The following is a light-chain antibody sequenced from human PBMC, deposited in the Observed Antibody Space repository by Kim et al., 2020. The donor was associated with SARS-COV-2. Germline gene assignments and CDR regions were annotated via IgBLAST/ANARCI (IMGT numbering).Light chain of an antibody. CDR2: WAS. CDR3: QQYYSSPGFT. CDR1: QSVFYSSNNKNY. Sequence: DIVMTQSPDSLAVSLGERATINCKSSQSVFYSSNNKNYLAWYQQKPGQPPKLLIYWASTRESGVPDRFSGSGSGTDLTLTISSLQAEDVAVYFCQQYYSSPGFTFGPGTKVDI. V-gene: IGKV4-1*01. J-gene: IGKJ3*01.